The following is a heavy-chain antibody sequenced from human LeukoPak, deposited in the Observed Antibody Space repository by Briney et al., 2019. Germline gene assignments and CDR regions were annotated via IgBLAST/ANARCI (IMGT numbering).Heavy chain of an antibody. V-gene: IGHV7-4-1*02. Sequence: GASVKVSCKASGYTFTSYAMNWVRQAPGQGLGWMGWINTNTGNPTYAQGFTGRFVFSLDTSVSTAYLQVSSLKAEGTAVYYCARGPLGVRGVMGYWGQGTLVTVSS. J-gene: IGHJ4*02. CDR3: ARGPLGVRGVMGY. CDR2: INTNTGNP. CDR1: GYTFTSYA. D-gene: IGHD3-10*01.